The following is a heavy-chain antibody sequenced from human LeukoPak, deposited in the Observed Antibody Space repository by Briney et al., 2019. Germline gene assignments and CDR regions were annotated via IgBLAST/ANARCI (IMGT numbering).Heavy chain of an antibody. CDR3: XXXXXXXXSGWYAAFDI. V-gene: IGHV3-23*01. CDR1: GFTFTNYA. Sequence: GGSLRLSCAASGFTFTNYAMSWVRQAPGKGLQWVSSISGSASSTYYADSVQGRFIISRDDSKNTLFLQINSRRDEDTAIYDCXXXXXXXXSGWYAAFDIWGQGTMVTVSS. CDR2: ISGSASST. J-gene: IGHJ3*02. D-gene: IGHD6-19*01.